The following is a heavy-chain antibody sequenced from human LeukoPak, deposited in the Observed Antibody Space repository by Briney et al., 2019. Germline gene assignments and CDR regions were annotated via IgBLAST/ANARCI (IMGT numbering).Heavy chain of an antibody. Sequence: PGGSLRLSCAASGFTFSSYAMSWVRQAPGKGLEWVSSISAGDITYYADPVKGRFTLSRDDSKNTMYVQMNSLRAEDTAVYYCAKGRACGGDCYSLFDYWGQGTLVTVSS. J-gene: IGHJ4*02. V-gene: IGHV3-23*01. CDR3: AKGRACGGDCYSLFDY. CDR2: ISAGDIT. CDR1: GFTFSSYA. D-gene: IGHD2-21*02.